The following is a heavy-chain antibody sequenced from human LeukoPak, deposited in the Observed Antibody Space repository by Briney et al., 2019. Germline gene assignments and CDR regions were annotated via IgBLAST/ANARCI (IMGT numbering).Heavy chain of an antibody. CDR3: ARGRVSWNDGTDY. CDR1: GYTFTGYY. D-gene: IGHD1-1*01. J-gene: IGHJ4*02. V-gene: IGHV1-2*04. Sequence: GASVKVSCKASGYTFTGYYMHWVRQAPGQGLEWMGWINPNSGGTNYAQKFQGWVTMTRDTSISTAYMELSRLRSDDTAVYYCARGRVSWNDGTDYWGQGTLVTVSS. CDR2: INPNSGGT.